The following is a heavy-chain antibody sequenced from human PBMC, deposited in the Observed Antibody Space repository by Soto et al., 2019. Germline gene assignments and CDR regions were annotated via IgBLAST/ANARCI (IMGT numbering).Heavy chain of an antibody. CDR2: IYWDDDK. Sequence: QITLKESGPTLVKPTQTLTLTCTFSGFSLSTSGVGVGWIRQPPGKALEWLALIYWDDDKRYSPSLKSRLTIPKDTAKTQVVLTMTNLDLVDTATYYCAHRLAAAGPNPYYYYGVDVWGQGTTVTVSS. V-gene: IGHV2-5*02. J-gene: IGHJ6*02. CDR1: GFSLSTSGVG. D-gene: IGHD6-13*01. CDR3: AHRLAAAGPNPYYYYGVDV.